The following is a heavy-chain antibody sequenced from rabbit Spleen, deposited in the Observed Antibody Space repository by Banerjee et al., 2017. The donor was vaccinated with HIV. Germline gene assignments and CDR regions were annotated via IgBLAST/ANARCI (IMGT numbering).Heavy chain of an antibody. D-gene: IGHD7-1*01. V-gene: IGHV1S40*01. CDR3: VRDQAGYAGYGPYYFNL. J-gene: IGHJ4*01. CDR2: IYAGSSGST. CDR1: GFSFNDDYY. Sequence: QSLEESGGDLVKPGASLTLTCTASGFSFNDDYYVCWVRQAPGKGLECIACIYAGSSGSTYYANWVNGRFTISSHNAQNTLYLQLSSLTGADTATYFCVRDQAGYAGYGPYYFNLWGPGTLVTVS.